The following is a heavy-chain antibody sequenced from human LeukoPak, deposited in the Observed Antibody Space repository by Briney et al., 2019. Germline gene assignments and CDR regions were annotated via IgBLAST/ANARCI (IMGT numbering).Heavy chain of an antibody. CDR3: AGSPKWESNFDY. D-gene: IGHD1-26*01. CDR2: IYYSGST. V-gene: IGHV4-30-4*08. CDR1: GGSISSGDYY. J-gene: IGHJ4*02. Sequence: SETLSLTXTVSGGSISSGDYYWSRIRQPPGKGLEWIGYIYYSGSTYYNPSLKSRVTISVDTSKNQFSLKLSSVTAADTAVYYCAGSPKWESNFDYWGQGTLVTVSS.